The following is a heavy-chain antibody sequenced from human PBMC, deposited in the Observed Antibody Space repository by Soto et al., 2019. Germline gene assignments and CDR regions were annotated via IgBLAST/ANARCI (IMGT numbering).Heavy chain of an antibody. CDR3: ARIAGPNHYCGGDCYPA. CDR1: GFTFSSYG. J-gene: IGHJ5*02. D-gene: IGHD2-21*02. CDR2: IWYDGSNK. V-gene: IGHV3-33*01. Sequence: QVQLVESGGGVVQPGRSLRLSCAASGFTFSSYGMHWVRQAPGKGLEWVAVIWYDGSNKYYADSVKGRFTISRDNSKNTLYLQLNSLRAEDTAVYYCARIAGPNHYCGGDCYPAWGQGTLVTVSS.